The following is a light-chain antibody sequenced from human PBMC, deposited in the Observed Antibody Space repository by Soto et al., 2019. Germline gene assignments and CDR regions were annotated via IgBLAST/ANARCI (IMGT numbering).Light chain of an antibody. CDR1: QRITSH. CDR2: DAS. Sequence: EIVLTQSPVTLSLSPGERATLSCRASQRITSHLAWYQQKPGQTPRLLMCDASNRATGVPARFSGSGYGTDFTLTISSLEPEDFAVYYCQQRNKWPSFGQGTKLEIK. V-gene: IGKV3-11*01. CDR3: QQRNKWPS. J-gene: IGKJ2*01.